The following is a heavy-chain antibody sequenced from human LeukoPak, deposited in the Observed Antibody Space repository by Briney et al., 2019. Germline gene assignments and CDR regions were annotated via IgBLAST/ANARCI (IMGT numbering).Heavy chain of an antibody. CDR2: IYHSGST. D-gene: IGHD3-16*02. CDR3: ARHRGARLSPIDY. J-gene: IGHJ4*02. V-gene: IGHV4-38-2*02. CDR1: GYSISSGYY. Sequence: SETLSLTCTVSGYSISSGYYWGWIRQPPGKGLDWIGSIYHSGSTYYNGSLKRRVTISVDTSKNQFSLKLSSVTAADTAVYYCARHRGARLSPIDYWGQGTLVTVSS.